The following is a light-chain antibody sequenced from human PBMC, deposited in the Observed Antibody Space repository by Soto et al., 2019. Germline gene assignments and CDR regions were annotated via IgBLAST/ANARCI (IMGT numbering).Light chain of an antibody. J-gene: IGKJ1*01. CDR1: QSVSSN. CDR3: PHFNNSPPWT. V-gene: IGKV3-15*01. CDR2: GAS. Sequence: EIVMTQSPATLSVSPGERATLSCRASQSVSSNLAWYQQKLGQAPRLLIYGASTRATGIPARFSGSGSGTEFTLTISSLHSYAFAAYYCPHFNNSPPWTFGQGTKVEIK.